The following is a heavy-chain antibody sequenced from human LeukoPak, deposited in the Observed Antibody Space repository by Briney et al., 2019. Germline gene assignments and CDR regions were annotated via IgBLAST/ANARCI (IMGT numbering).Heavy chain of an antibody. CDR2: IYYSGNT. CDR3: ARDRVTMVRGVPSGMDV. Sequence: PSETLSLTCTVSGGSISSYCWSWIRQPPGKGLEWIGYIYYSGNTNYNPSLKSRVTISVDTSKNQFSLKLRSVTAADTAVYYCARDRVTMVRGVPSGMDVWGKGTTVTVSS. CDR1: GGSISSYC. D-gene: IGHD3-10*01. V-gene: IGHV4-59*01. J-gene: IGHJ6*04.